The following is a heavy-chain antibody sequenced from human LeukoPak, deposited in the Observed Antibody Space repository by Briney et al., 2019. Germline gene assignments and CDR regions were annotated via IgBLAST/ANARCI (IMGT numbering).Heavy chain of an antibody. Sequence: SETLSLTCAVYGGSFSGYYWSWIRQPPGKGLEWIGEINHSGSTNYNPSLKSRVTISVDTSKNQFSLKLSSVTAADTAVYYCARGVGSSSRYYYYGVDVWGQGTTVTVSS. CDR2: INHSGST. CDR3: ARGVGSSSRYYYYGVDV. V-gene: IGHV4-34*01. D-gene: IGHD6-13*01. CDR1: GGSFSGYY. J-gene: IGHJ6*02.